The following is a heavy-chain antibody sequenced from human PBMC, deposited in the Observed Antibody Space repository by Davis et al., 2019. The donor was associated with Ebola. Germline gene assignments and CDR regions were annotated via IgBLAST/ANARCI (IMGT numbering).Heavy chain of an antibody. CDR1: GFSFSSYA. Sequence: PGGSLRLSCAASGFSFSSYAMHWVRQAPDKGLEWVSVTSHDGIAKYYADSVKGRFTISRDNSKNTLYLQMNSLRVEDTAVYYCARRIGYSYGKIDRWGQGTLVTVSS. CDR3: ARRIGYSYGKIDR. J-gene: IGHJ5*02. D-gene: IGHD5-18*01. V-gene: IGHV3-30*04. CDR2: TSHDGIAK.